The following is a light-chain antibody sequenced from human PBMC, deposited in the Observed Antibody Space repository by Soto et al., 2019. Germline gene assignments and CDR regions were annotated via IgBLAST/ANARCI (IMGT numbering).Light chain of an antibody. CDR2: DAS. J-gene: IGKJ1*01. V-gene: IGKV3-20*01. CDR1: QTVRNNY. CDR3: HQYGSSPAT. Sequence: VLTQYPGTLSLSPGERATLSCRASQTVRNNYLAWYQQKPGQAPRLLIYDASSRATGIPDRFSGSGSGTDFTLTISRLEPEDFAVYYCHQYGSSPATFGQRTKVDIK.